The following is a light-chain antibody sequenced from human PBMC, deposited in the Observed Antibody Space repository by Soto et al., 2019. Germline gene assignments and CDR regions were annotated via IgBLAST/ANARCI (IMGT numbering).Light chain of an antibody. Sequence: QSVLTQPPSASGTPGQRVTISCSGSSSNIGSNTVNWYQQLPGTAPKLLIYSNNQRPSGVPDRFSGSKSGTSASLAISGLQSEDEADYYCAAWDDSLNGWVFGGGNKFTVL. CDR2: SNN. V-gene: IGLV1-44*01. J-gene: IGLJ3*02. CDR3: AAWDDSLNGWV. CDR1: SSNIGSNT.